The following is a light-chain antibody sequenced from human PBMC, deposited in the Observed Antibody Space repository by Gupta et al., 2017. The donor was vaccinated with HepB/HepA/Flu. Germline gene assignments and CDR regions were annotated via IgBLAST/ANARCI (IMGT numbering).Light chain of an antibody. J-gene: IGKJ2*01. Sequence: DIVMTQSPLSLPVTPGEPASISCRSSQSLLHSNGYNYLDWYLQKPGQSPQLLISLGSNRASGVPDRFSGSASGTDFTLRISRVEAEDVGVYYCRQALQTPSTFGQGTKLEIK. CDR1: QSLLHSNGYNY. V-gene: IGKV2-28*01. CDR3: RQALQTPST. CDR2: LGS.